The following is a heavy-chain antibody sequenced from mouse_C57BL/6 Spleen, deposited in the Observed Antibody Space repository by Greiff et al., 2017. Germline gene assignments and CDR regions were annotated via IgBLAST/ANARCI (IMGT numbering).Heavy chain of an antibody. CDR1: GYAFTNYL. V-gene: IGHV1-54*01. D-gene: IGHD2-5*01. CDR2: IKPGSGGT. CDR3: ARAYSNFGYFDV. Sequence: QVQLKESGAELVRPGSSVKVSCKASGYAFTNYLIEWVKQRPGQGLEWIGVIKPGSGGTNYNEKFKGKATLTADKSSSTAYRQLSSLTSEDSAVYCCARAYSNFGYFDVGGTGTTVTVSS. J-gene: IGHJ1*03.